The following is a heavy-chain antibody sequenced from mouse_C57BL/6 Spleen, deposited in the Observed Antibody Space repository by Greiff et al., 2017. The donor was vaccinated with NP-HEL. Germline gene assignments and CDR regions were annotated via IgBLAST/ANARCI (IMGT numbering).Heavy chain of an antibody. Sequence: QVQLKESGPELVKPGASVKISCKASGYAFSSSWMNWVKQRPGKGLEWIGRIYPGDGDTNYNGKFKGKATLTADKSSSTAYMQLSSLTSEDSAVYFWARGTGPCAYWGQGTLVTVAA. CDR2: IYPGDGDT. CDR3: ARGTGPCAY. CDR1: GYAFSSSW. J-gene: IGHJ3*01. V-gene: IGHV1-82*01. D-gene: IGHD4-1*01.